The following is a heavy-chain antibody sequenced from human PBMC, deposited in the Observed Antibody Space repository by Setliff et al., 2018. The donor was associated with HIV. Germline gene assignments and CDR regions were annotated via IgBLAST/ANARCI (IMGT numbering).Heavy chain of an antibody. CDR2: IYTSGST. Sequence: SETLSLTCTVSGGSISRVTYYWSWIRQPAGKGLEWIGHIYTSGSTNYNPSLKSRVTISEDTSKNQFSLKLSPVTAADTAVYYCARGPRFLEWLLVFGYYYHYYYMDVWGKGTTVTVSS. J-gene: IGHJ6*03. CDR3: ARGPRFLEWLLVFGYYYHYYYMDV. CDR1: GGSISRVTYY. D-gene: IGHD3-3*01. V-gene: IGHV4-61*09.